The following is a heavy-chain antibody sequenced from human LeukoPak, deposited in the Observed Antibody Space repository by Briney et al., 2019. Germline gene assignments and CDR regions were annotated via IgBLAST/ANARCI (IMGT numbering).Heavy chain of an antibody. CDR3: AREVLAYCGGDCYSPFDY. CDR1: GGTFSSYA. J-gene: IGHJ4*02. V-gene: IGHV1-69*04. Sequence: SVKVSCTASGGTFSSYAISWVRQAPGQGLGWMGRIIPIFGIANYAQKFQGRVTITADKSTSTAYMELSSLRSEDTAVYYCAREVLAYCGGDCYSPFDYWGQGTLVTVSS. D-gene: IGHD2-21*02. CDR2: IIPIFGIA.